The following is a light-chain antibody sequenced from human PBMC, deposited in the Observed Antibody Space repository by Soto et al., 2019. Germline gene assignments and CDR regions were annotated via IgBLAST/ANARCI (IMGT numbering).Light chain of an antibody. Sequence: SVLNQPASVSGSPGQSIAISCTGTSSDIGAYDYVSWYQQHPDKAPKLMIYEVSNRPSGVSNRFPGSKSVNTATLTIPGLQAEDEADYYCSSHTSSNTRIFGTGTKVTVL. CDR2: EVS. CDR3: SSHTSSNTRI. J-gene: IGLJ1*01. V-gene: IGLV2-14*03. CDR1: SSDIGAYDY.